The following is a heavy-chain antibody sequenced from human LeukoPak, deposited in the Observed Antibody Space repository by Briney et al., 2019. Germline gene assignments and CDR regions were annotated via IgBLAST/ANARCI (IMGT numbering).Heavy chain of an antibody. D-gene: IGHD3-10*01. CDR1: EFTFTNYW. CDR3: ARDAFRARYFDL. J-gene: IGHJ2*01. V-gene: IGHV3-7*01. Sequence: GGSLRLSCVASEFTFTNYWMSWVRQAPGKGLEWVAHMKQDGRETHYVDSVKGRFTISRDNAKNLVYLQMNSLRAEDTAVYFCARDAFRARYFDLWGRGTLVTVSS. CDR2: MKQDGRET.